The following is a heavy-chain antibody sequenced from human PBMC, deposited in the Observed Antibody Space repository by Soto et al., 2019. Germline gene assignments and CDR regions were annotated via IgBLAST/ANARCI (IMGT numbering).Heavy chain of an antibody. Sequence: PGGSLRLSCAASGFTFSSYGMHWVRQAPGKGLEWVAVIWYDGSNKYYADSVKGRFTISRDNSKNTLYLQMNSLRAEDTAVYYCARDHTPDKQPHLAFDYWGQGTLVTVSS. V-gene: IGHV3-33*01. CDR3: ARDHTPDKQPHLAFDY. D-gene: IGHD3-9*01. J-gene: IGHJ4*02. CDR2: IWYDGSNK. CDR1: GFTFSSYG.